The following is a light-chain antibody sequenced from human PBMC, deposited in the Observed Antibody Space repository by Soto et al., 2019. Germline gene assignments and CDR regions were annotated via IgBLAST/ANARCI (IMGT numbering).Light chain of an antibody. CDR1: SSNIGANT. CDR2: VNN. J-gene: IGLJ1*01. Sequence: QSVLTQPPSASGTPGQRVTISCSGGSSNIGANTVNWYQQLPGTAPKLLIYVNNQRPSGVPDRFSGSKSGTSASLAISGLQSEDEADYYCAAWDASLNGYVFGPGTKVTVL. CDR3: AAWDASLNGYV. V-gene: IGLV1-44*01.